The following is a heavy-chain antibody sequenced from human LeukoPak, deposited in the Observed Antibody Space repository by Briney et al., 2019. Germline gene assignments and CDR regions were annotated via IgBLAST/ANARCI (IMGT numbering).Heavy chain of an antibody. CDR1: GGSISSSSYY. D-gene: IGHD3-22*01. J-gene: IGHJ4*02. CDR3: ARGANYYDSQGYFDC. V-gene: IGHV4-39*01. Sequence: SETLSLTCTVSGGSISSSSYYWGWIRQPPGKGLEWIGSIYYSGSTYYNPSLKSRVTISVDTSKNQFSLKLSSVTAADTAVYYCARGANYYDSQGYFDCWGQGTLVTVSS. CDR2: IYYSGST.